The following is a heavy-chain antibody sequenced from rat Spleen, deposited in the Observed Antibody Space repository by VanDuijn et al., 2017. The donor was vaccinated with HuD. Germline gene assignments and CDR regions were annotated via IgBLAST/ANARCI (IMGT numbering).Heavy chain of an antibody. J-gene: IGHJ3*01. V-gene: IGHV5-19*01. CDR1: GFTFSSHV. Sequence: EVQLVESGGDLVQPGRSLKLSCAASGFTFSSHVMAWVRQAPTKGLEWVASISISGGSTYYRDSVKGRFTLSRDNAKSTLYLQMDSLRSEDTATYYCATAGTRVSRFAYWGQGTLVTVSS. CDR3: ATAGTRVSRFAY. CDR2: ISISGGST. D-gene: IGHD1-4*01.